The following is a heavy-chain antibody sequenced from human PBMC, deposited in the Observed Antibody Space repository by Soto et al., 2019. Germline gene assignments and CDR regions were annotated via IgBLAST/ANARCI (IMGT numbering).Heavy chain of an antibody. CDR3: APRHFGGVGAVFDP. J-gene: IGHJ5*02. D-gene: IGHD1-26*01. Sequence: QITLKESGPTLVKPTQTLTLTCTFSGFSLSTSGVGVGWIRQPPGKALEWLALIYWDDDKRYSPSLKSRLTITKHTSKNQVVLIMTNMDPVDTATYYCAPRHFGGVGAVFDPWGQGTQVTVSS. CDR1: GFSLSTSGVG. CDR2: IYWDDDK. V-gene: IGHV2-5*02.